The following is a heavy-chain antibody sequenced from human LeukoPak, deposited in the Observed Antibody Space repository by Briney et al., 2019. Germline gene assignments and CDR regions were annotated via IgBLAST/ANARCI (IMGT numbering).Heavy chain of an antibody. V-gene: IGHV3-30*02. D-gene: IGHD4-17*01. J-gene: IGHJ3*02. Sequence: GGSLRLSCAASGFTFSSYGVHWVRQAPGKGLEWVAFIRYDGSNKYYADSVKGRFTISRDNSKNTLYLQMNSLRAEDTAVYYCAKAPYYGDSSSGIWGQGTMVTVSS. CDR1: GFTFSSYG. CDR3: AKAPYYGDSSSGI. CDR2: IRYDGSNK.